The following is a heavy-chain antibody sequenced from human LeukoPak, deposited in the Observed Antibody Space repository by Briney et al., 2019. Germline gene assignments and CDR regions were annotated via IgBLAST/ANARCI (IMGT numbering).Heavy chain of an antibody. V-gene: IGHV3-30*02. CDR3: ARDLQFYYDSSGYYYPSHYFDY. J-gene: IGHJ4*02. D-gene: IGHD3-22*01. Sequence: GGSLRLSCAASGFTFSSYGMHWVRQTPDKGLEWVAFIRYDGSNKYYAESVKGRFTISRDNAKNSLYLQMNSLRAEDTAVYYCARDLQFYYDSSGYYYPSHYFDYWGQGTLVTVSS. CDR2: IRYDGSNK. CDR1: GFTFSSYG.